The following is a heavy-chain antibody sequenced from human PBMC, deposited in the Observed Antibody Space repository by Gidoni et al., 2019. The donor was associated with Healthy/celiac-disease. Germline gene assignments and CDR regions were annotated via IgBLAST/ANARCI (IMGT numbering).Heavy chain of an antibody. D-gene: IGHD1-26*01. Sequence: QVQLQQWGAGLLKPSETLSLTCAVYGGSFSGYYWSWIRQPPGKGLEWIGEINHSGSTNYNPSLKSRVTISVDTSKNQFSLKLSSVTAADTAVYYCARESQSHMNIVGATDYDAFDIWGQGTMVTVSS. V-gene: IGHV4-34*01. J-gene: IGHJ3*02. CDR3: ARESQSHMNIVGATDYDAFDI. CDR2: INHSGST. CDR1: GGSFSGYY.